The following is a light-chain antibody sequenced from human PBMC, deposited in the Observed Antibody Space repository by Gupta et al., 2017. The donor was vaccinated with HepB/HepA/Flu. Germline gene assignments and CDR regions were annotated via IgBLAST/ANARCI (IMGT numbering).Light chain of an antibody. Sequence: EIVMTQSPATLSVSPGERATLSCRASQSVSSNLAWYQQKPGQAPRLLIYGASTRATGIPARFSGSGSETEFTLTISSLQSEDFALYYCQQYNNWPPEYTFGQGTKLEI. CDR3: QQYNNWPPEYT. V-gene: IGKV3-15*01. CDR1: QSVSSN. J-gene: IGKJ2*01. CDR2: GAS.